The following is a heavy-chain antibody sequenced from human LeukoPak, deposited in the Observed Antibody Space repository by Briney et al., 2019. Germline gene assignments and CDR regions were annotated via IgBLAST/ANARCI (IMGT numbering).Heavy chain of an antibody. Sequence: KPSETLSLTCTVSGYSISSGYYWGWIRQPPGKGLEWIGSIYHSGSTNYNPSLKSRVTISVDTSKNQFSLKLSSVTAADTAVYYCARVSSSGLFDYWGQGTLVTVSS. CDR2: IYHSGST. D-gene: IGHD6-19*01. CDR1: GYSISSGYY. CDR3: ARVSSSGLFDY. J-gene: IGHJ4*02. V-gene: IGHV4-38-2*02.